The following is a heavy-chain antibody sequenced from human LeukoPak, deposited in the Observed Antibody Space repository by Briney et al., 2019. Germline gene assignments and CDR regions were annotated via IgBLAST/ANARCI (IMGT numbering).Heavy chain of an antibody. V-gene: IGHV3-66*01. Sequence: GGSLRLSCAASGFTVSSNYMSWVRQAPGKGLEWVSVIYSGGSTYYADSVKGRFTISRDNSKNTLYLQMNSLRAKDTAVYYCARGAAGTSYSDYWGQGTLVTVSS. D-gene: IGHD6-13*01. CDR3: ARGAAGTSYSDY. J-gene: IGHJ4*02. CDR1: GFTVSSNY. CDR2: IYSGGST.